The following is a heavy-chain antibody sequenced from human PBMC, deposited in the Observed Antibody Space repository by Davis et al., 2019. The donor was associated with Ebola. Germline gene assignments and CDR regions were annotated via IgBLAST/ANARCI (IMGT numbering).Heavy chain of an antibody. Sequence: GESLKISCAASGFTFSSYSMNWVRQAPGKGLEWVSSISSSSSYIYYADSVKGRFTISRDNAKNSLYLQMNSLRVEDTAVYYCARGLVTPRLYYYYGMDVWGQGTTVTVSS. CDR1: GFTFSSYS. V-gene: IGHV3-21*01. CDR2: ISSSSSYI. CDR3: ARGLVTPRLYYYYGMDV. J-gene: IGHJ6*02. D-gene: IGHD4-23*01.